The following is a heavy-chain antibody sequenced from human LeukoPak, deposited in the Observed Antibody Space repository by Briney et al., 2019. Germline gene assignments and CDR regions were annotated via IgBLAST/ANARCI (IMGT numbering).Heavy chain of an antibody. V-gene: IGHV4-34*01. CDR2: INHSGST. Sequence: MPSETPSLTCAVYGGSFSPYYWSWIRQPPRKGLEWIGEINHSGSTNYNPSLKSRVTISVDASKNQFSLRLSSVTAADTAVYYCARGGFYCGGDCYVDYWGQGTLVTVSS. CDR1: GGSFSPYY. D-gene: IGHD2-21*02. CDR3: ARGGFYCGGDCYVDY. J-gene: IGHJ4*02.